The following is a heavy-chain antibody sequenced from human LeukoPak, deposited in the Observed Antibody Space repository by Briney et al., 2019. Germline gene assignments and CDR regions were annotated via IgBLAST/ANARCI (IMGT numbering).Heavy chain of an antibody. D-gene: IGHD3-10*01. Sequence: GGSLRLSCAASEFTFGDYDMSRVRQTLGKGLEWVSSISGDGLGTWYADSVRGRFIISRDKSRNTLYLQLNSLRPDDTAVYYCAKGPNFGSWRALDHWGQGSLVTVSS. J-gene: IGHJ4*02. CDR1: EFTFGDYD. CDR2: ISGDGLGT. CDR3: AKGPNFGSWRALDH. V-gene: IGHV3-23*01.